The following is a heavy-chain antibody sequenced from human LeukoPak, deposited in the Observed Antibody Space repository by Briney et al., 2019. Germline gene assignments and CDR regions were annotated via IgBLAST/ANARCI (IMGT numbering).Heavy chain of an antibody. D-gene: IGHD1-20*01. CDR1: GFTFSSYE. V-gene: IGHV3-48*03. Sequence: GGSLRLSCAASGFTFSSYEMNWVRQAPGKGLEWVSYISSSGSTIYYADSVKGRFTISRDNAKNSLYLQMNSLRAEDTAFYYCASTFITGTSGDFDYWGQGTLVTVSS. CDR2: ISSSGSTI. CDR3: ASTFITGTSGDFDY. J-gene: IGHJ4*02.